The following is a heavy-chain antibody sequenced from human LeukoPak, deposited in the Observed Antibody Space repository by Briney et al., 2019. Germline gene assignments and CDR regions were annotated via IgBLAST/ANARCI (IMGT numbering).Heavy chain of an antibody. CDR3: AGHSSGWKETNFDY. CDR2: ISAYNGNT. J-gene: IGHJ4*02. D-gene: IGHD6-19*01. CDR1: GYTFTSYG. Sequence: ASVKVSCKASGYTFTSYGISWVRQAPGQGLEWMGWISAYNGNTNYAQKLQGRVTMTTDTSTSTAYMELRSLRSDDTAVYYCAGHSSGWKETNFDYWGQGTLVTVSS. V-gene: IGHV1-18*01.